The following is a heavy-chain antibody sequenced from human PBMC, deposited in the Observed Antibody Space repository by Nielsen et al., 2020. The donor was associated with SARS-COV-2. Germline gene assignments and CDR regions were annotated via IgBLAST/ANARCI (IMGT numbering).Heavy chain of an antibody. Sequence: SETLSLTCSVSGAYISGSDYYWTWIRKPPGKGLEWLGYIYYSGYTTYNPSLKSRVTISVDTSENQFSLELRSVPAADTAVYYCARNAYGDSSFYSYGLDVWGQGTLVSVSS. CDR2: IYYSGYT. CDR1: GAYISGSDYY. CDR3: ARNAYGDSSFYSYGLDV. D-gene: IGHD4-17*01. J-gene: IGHJ6*02. V-gene: IGHV4-30-4*01.